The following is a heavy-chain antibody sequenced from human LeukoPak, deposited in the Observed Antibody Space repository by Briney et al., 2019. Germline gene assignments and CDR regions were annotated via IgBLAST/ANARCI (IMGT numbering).Heavy chain of an antibody. CDR2: IYYSGST. CDR3: ARPAHYGGNRNWSDP. CDR1: GGSISSSSYY. D-gene: IGHD4-23*01. V-gene: IGHV4-39*01. Sequence: PSETLSLTCTVSGGSISSSSYYWGWIRQPPGKGLEWIGSIYYSGSTYYNPSLKSRVTISVDTSKNQFSLKLSSVTAADTAVYYCARPAHYGGNRNWSDPWGQGTLVTVSS. J-gene: IGHJ5*02.